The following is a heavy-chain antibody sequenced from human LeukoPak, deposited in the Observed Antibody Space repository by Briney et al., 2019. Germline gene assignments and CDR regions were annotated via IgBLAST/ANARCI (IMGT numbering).Heavy chain of an antibody. J-gene: IGHJ4*02. CDR2: IFHSGTT. CDR3: AREDRVAMDFRY. CDR1: GYSISSGYY. V-gene: IGHV4-38-2*02. D-gene: IGHD5-12*01. Sequence: SETLSLTCAVSGYSISSGYYWGWIRQPPGKGLEWIGSIFHSGTTYYNPSLKSRVTISVDTSKNQFSLKLSSVTAADTAVYFCAREDRVAMDFRYWGQGTLVTVSS.